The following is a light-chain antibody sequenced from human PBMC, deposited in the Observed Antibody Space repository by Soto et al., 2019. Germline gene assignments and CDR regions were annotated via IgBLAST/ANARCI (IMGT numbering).Light chain of an antibody. J-gene: IGKJ4*01. Sequence: DLQMTQSPSSLPASVGDRVTITCRASQGITYYLAWYQQKPGKVPKLLIYAASTLQSGVPSRFSGGGSGADFTLTISSLQPEDVATYYCQNYNSVPLTFGGGTKVEIK. CDR1: QGITYY. CDR2: AAS. CDR3: QNYNSVPLT. V-gene: IGKV1-27*01.